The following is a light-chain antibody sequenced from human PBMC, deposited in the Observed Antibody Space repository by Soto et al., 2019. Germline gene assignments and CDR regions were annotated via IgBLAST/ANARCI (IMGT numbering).Light chain of an antibody. J-gene: IGLJ3*02. CDR2: GTT. CDR1: PSNIGAGFD. Sequence: QSVLPQPPSVSGAPGQRITISCTGSPSNIGAGFDVHWYQQFPGTAPKLLIYGTTSRPSGVPDRFSGSQSGTSASLAITGLQAGDEADYYCQSYDTSLSGAWVFGGGTNLTVL. CDR3: QSYDTSLSGAWV. V-gene: IGLV1-40*01.